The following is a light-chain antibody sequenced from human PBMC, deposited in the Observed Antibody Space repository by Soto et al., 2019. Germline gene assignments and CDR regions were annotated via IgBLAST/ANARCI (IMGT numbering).Light chain of an antibody. CDR2: DAS. Sequence: DIQMTQSNYTLSASVVDKVAITCLVSQTVNTWLAWYQQKPGKAPEVLIFDASSLNTGVPSRFSGSGSGTEFTLTISNLQPDDFATYFCQQYDSYSSGPFGQGTKVDIK. CDR1: QTVNTW. V-gene: IGKV1-5*01. CDR3: QQYDSYSSGP. J-gene: IGKJ1*01.